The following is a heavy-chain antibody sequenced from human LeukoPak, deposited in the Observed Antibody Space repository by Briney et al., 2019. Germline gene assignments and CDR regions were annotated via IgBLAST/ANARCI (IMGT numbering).Heavy chain of an antibody. CDR2: IKHDGSEE. J-gene: IGHJ4*02. D-gene: IGHD3-16*02. Sequence: PGGSLRLSCVVSGLSISGQWMNWVRQAPGQGLEWVANIKHDGSEEYYVDSVKGRFTISRDDGRNSVSLQMNSVRAEDTAVYYCGYTNNFYHWGQGTLVVVSS. CDR3: GYTNNFYH. CDR1: GLSISGQW. V-gene: IGHV3-7*01.